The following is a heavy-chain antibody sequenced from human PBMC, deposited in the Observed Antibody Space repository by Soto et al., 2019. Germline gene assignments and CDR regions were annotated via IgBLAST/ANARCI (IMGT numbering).Heavy chain of an antibody. CDR3: ARVYSNVALFDY. V-gene: IGHV4-31*03. Sequence: SETLSLTCTASGGSISSGGYYWSWIRQHPGKGLEWIGYIYYSGSTYYNKSLKSRVTISVDTSKNQFSLKPSSVTAADTAVYYCARVYSNVALFDYWGQGTLVTVSS. CDR1: GGSISSGGYY. D-gene: IGHD4-4*01. J-gene: IGHJ4*02. CDR2: IYYSGST.